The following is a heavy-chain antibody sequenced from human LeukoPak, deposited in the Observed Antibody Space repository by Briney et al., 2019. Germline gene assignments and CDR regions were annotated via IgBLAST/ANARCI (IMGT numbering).Heavy chain of an antibody. Sequence: PSETLSLTCTVSGGSISSGGYYWSWLRQHPGKGLEWIGYIYYSGSTYYNPSLKSRVTISVDTSKNQFSLKLSSVTAADTAVYYCASCLGFGELLVWGQGTLVTVSS. D-gene: IGHD3-10*01. CDR1: GGSISSGGYY. J-gene: IGHJ4*02. V-gene: IGHV4-31*03. CDR3: ASCLGFGELLV. CDR2: IYYSGST.